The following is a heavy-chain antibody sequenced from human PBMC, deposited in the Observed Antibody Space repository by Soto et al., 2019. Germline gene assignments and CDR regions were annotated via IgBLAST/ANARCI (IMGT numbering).Heavy chain of an antibody. CDR3: ARDRDYGDYVGYYHYYMDV. CDR2: IIPILGIA. J-gene: IGHJ6*03. CDR1: GGTFSSYT. Sequence: SVKVSCKASGGTFSSYTISWVRQAPGQGLEWMGRIIPILGIANYAQKFQGRVTITADKSTSTAYMELSSLRSEDTAVYYCARDRDYGDYVGYYHYYMDVWGKGTTVTVSS. V-gene: IGHV1-69*04. D-gene: IGHD4-17*01.